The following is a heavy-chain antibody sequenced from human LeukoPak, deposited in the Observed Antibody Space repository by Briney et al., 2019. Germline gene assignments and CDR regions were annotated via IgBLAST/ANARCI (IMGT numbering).Heavy chain of an antibody. CDR3: ARAGAYCSSTSCYAFDI. D-gene: IGHD2-2*01. CDR1: GYTFTSYY. V-gene: IGHV1-46*01. CDR2: INPSGGGT. J-gene: IGHJ3*02. Sequence: ASVKVSCKASGYTFTSYYMHWVRQAPGQGLEWMGIINPSGGGTSYAQKFQGRVTMTRDTFTSTVYMELSSLRSEDTAVYYCARAGAYCSSTSCYAFDIWGQGTMVTVSS.